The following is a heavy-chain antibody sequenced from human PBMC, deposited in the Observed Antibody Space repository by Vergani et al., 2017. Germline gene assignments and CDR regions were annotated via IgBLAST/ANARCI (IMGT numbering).Heavy chain of an antibody. CDR2: MYYSGST. Sequence: QLQLQESGPGLVKPSATLSLTCSVSGASIRSSNYYWGWIRQPPGKGLEWIASMYYSGSTYYNPSLKCRVTISVDTSKNQFSLKLSSVTAADTAVYFCARHSTVEWLVKLGWFDPWGQGILVTVSS. CDR3: ARHSTVEWLVKLGWFDP. D-gene: IGHD6-19*01. J-gene: IGHJ5*02. V-gene: IGHV4-39*01. CDR1: GASIRSSNYY.